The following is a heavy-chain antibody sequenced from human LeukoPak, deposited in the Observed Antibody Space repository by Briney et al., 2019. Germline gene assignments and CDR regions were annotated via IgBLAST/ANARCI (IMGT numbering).Heavy chain of an antibody. CDR3: ARLYSSGWTGFDY. D-gene: IGHD6-19*01. J-gene: IGHJ4*02. CDR1: GNSISSGDNY. CDR2: IYTSGST. Sequence: SQTLSLTCTVSGNSISSGDNYWSWIRQPAGKGLEWIGRIYTSGSTNYNPSLKSRVTISGDTSKNQFSLKLSSVTAADPAVYYCARLYSSGWTGFDYWGQGTLVTVSS. V-gene: IGHV4-61*02.